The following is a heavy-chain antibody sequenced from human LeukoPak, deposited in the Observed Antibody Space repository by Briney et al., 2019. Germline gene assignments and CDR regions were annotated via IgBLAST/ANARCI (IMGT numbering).Heavy chain of an antibody. D-gene: IGHD3-9*01. J-gene: IGHJ6*02. CDR1: GFTFSTYS. CDR3: ARAFEAGAWFGMDV. Sequence: GGSLRLSCAASGFTFSTYSMNWVRQAPGKGLEWVSYISSGSSIIDYVDSVKGRFTISRDNAKNSLYLQMNGLRDEDTAVYYCARAFEAGAWFGMDVWGQGTTVTASS. V-gene: IGHV3-48*02. CDR2: ISSGSSII.